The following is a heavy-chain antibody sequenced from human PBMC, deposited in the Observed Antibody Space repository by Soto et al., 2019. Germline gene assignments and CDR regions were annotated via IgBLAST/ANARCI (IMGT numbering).Heavy chain of an antibody. Sequence: EVQLVESGGGLVQPGGPLRLSCTASGFTFSGSAIQWVRQAPGKGLEWVAYIGTEACSYATEYAASVKGRFTISSDASKNTAFLQITSLITEDTAVYNCMETLTPMDVWGQGTTVIVSS. CDR1: GFTFSGSA. V-gene: IGHV3-73*01. J-gene: IGHJ6*02. D-gene: IGHD3-9*01. CDR3: METLTPMDV. CDR2: IGTEACSYAT.